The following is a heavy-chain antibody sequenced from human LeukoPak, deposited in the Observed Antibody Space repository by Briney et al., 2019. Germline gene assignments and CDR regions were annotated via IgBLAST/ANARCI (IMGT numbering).Heavy chain of an antibody. D-gene: IGHD3-22*01. CDR2: INPNSGGT. CDR3: ARDPIDYYDSSGHWYFDL. V-gene: IGHV1-2*02. J-gene: IGHJ2*01. Sequence: ASVKVSCKASGYTFTGYYMHWVRQAPGQGLEWMGWINPNSGGTNYAQKFQGRVTMTRDMSTSTVYMELSSLRSEDTAVYYCARDPIDYYDSSGHWYFDLWGRGTLVTVSS. CDR1: GYTFTGYY.